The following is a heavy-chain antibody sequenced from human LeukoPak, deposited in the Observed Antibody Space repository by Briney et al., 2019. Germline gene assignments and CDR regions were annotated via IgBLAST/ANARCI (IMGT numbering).Heavy chain of an antibody. V-gene: IGHV3-21*01. CDR2: ISRAANYI. J-gene: IGHJ4*02. Sequence: GGSLRLSCAASGFTFSSYWMSWVRQAPEKGLEWVSSISRAANYIHYADSVEGRFTISRDNAKNALYLQMNSLRVEDTGVYYCARDEGVWGQGTLVTVSS. CDR1: GFTFSSYW. D-gene: IGHD3-10*01. CDR3: ARDEGV.